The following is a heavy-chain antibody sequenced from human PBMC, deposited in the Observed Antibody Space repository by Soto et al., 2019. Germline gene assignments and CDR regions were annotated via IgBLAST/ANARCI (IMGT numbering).Heavy chain of an antibody. J-gene: IGHJ6*03. CDR1: GFTVSSNY. V-gene: IGHV3-66*01. CDR3: ARGSPGSLYYYYYMDV. CDR2: IYSGGST. Sequence: EVQLVESGGGLVQPGGSLRLSCAASGFTVSSNYMSWVRQAPGKGLEWVSVIYSGGSTYYADSVKGRFTISRDNSKNTLYLQMNSLRAEDTAVYYCARGSPGSLYYYYYMDVWGKGTTVTVSS.